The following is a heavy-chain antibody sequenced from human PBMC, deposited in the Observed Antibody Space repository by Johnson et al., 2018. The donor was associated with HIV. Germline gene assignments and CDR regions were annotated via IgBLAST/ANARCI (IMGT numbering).Heavy chain of an antibody. CDR3: AREGITMIVVPTGAFDI. Sequence: QVQLVESGGGVVQPGRSLRLSCAASGFTFSSYGMHWVRQAPGKWLDWVAFIWYDGSKTYYGDSVKGRFTISRDNSKNTLYLQMNSLRAEDTALYYCAREGITMIVVPTGAFDIWGQGTMVTVSS. J-gene: IGHJ3*02. V-gene: IGHV3-33*01. CDR2: IWYDGSKT. D-gene: IGHD3-22*01. CDR1: GFTFSSYG.